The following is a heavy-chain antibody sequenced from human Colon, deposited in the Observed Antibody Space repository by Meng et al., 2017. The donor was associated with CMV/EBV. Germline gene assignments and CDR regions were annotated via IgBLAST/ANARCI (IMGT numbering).Heavy chain of an antibody. CDR2: IFYSGIT. D-gene: IGHD1-14*01. J-gene: IGHJ5*02. V-gene: IGHV4-61*01. Sequence: SETLSLTCNVSGGSVSSSSYYWIWIRQPPGKGPEWIGYIFYSGITNYNPSLKSRVAISGDTSKNQFSLRLSSVTAADTAVYYCATIAAYNSRDWFDPWGQGTLVTVSS. CDR3: ATIAAYNSRDWFDP. CDR1: GGSVSSSSYY.